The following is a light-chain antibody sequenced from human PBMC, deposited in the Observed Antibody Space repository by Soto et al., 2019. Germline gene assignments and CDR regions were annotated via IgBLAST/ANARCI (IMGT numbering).Light chain of an antibody. Sequence: EVGMTHAPATLSVSPGERATLSCRASQSGSSNLAGYQQKPGQTPRLLMYGASTRATGIQTRCSGSGSVTKFTLTISSLQSEVFEVYYCQQYNMYPPFTVGVGTRVGIK. J-gene: IGKJ4*01. CDR1: QSGSSN. CDR2: GAS. CDR3: QQYNMYPPFT. V-gene: IGKV3-15*01.